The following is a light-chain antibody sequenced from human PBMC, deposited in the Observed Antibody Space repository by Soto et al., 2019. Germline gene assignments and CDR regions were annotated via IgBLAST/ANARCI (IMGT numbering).Light chain of an antibody. CDR1: SRDVGGYKY. CDR3: SSYTNNNILI. V-gene: IGLV2-14*03. CDR2: DVS. Sequence: QSALTQPASVSGSPGQSITISCTGTSRDVGGYKYVSWYQQHVGKAPKVILYDVSNRPSGVSNRFSGSKSGNTASLTISGLQAEDEADYYCSSYTNNNILIFGGGTKLNVL. J-gene: IGLJ2*01.